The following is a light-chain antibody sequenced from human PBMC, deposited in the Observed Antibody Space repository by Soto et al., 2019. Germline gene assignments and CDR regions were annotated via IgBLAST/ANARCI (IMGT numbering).Light chain of an antibody. CDR2: GAS. V-gene: IGKV3-15*01. CDR1: QSVSNN. J-gene: IGKJ1*01. Sequence: EIVMTQSPATLSVSPEERATLSCRASQSVSNNLAWYQQKPGQAPRLLIYGASTRATGIPATFSGSGSGTEFTLTISSLQSEDFALYYCQQYNNWPRTFGQGTKVEIK. CDR3: QQYNNWPRT.